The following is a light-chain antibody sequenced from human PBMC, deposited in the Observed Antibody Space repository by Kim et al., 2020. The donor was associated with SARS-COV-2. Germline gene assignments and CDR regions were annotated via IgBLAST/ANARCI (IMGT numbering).Light chain of an antibody. V-gene: IGKV1-39*01. CDR1: QSISSY. J-gene: IGKJ4*01. CDR3: QQSYSTLLT. CDR2: AAS. Sequence: DIQMTQSPFSLSASVGDRVTITCRASQSISSYLNWYQQKPGKAPKLLIYAASSLQSGVPSRFSSSGSGTDFTLTISSLQPEDFATYYCQQSYSTLLTFGGGTKVDIK.